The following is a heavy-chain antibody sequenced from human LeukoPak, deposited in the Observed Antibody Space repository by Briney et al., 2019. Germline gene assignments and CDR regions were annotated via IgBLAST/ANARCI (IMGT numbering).Heavy chain of an antibody. CDR3: ARDPVAGPNFDY. J-gene: IGHJ4*02. Sequence: SETLSLTCTVSGGSISSGSYYWSWIRQPAGTGLEWIGRIYTSGSTNYNPSLKSRVTISVDTSKNQFSLKLSSVTAADTAVYYCARDPVAGPNFDYWGQGTLVTVSS. CDR2: IYTSGST. CDR1: GGSISSGSYY. V-gene: IGHV4-61*02. D-gene: IGHD6-19*01.